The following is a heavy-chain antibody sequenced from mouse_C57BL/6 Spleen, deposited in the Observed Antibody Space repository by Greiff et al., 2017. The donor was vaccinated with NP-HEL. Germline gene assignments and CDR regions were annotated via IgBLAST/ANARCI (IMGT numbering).Heavy chain of an antibody. D-gene: IGHD4-1*01. CDR2: ISDGGSYT. CDR3: SRELGRDRFAY. V-gene: IGHV5-4*01. J-gene: IGHJ3*01. CDR1: GFTFSSYA. Sequence: EVMLVESGGGLVKPGGSLKLSCAASGFTFSSYAMSWVRQTPEKRLEWVATISDGGSYTYYPDNVKGRFTISRDNAKNNLYLQMSHLKSEDTAMYYCSRELGRDRFAYWGQGTLVTVSA.